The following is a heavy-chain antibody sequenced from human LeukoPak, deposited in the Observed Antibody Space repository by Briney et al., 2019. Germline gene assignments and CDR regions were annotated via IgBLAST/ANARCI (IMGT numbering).Heavy chain of an antibody. J-gene: IGHJ4*02. CDR3: ARHTTSGWYQVVY. CDR1: GGSTSSYY. V-gene: IGHV4-59*01. CDR2: ISYSGSTN. D-gene: IGHD6-19*01. Sequence: SETLSLTCTVSGGSTSSYYWNWIRQPPGKGLEWIGYISYSGSTNNHNPSLKSRVTISVDTSKNQFSLKLSSVTAADTAVYYCARHTTSGWYQVVYWGQGTLVTVSS.